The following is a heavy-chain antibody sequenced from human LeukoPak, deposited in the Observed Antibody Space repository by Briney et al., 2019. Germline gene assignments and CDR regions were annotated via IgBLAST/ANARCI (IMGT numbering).Heavy chain of an antibody. D-gene: IGHD3-10*01. V-gene: IGHV4-31*03. CDR2: MYYSGTT. CDR1: GGSISSGSYY. J-gene: IGHJ5*02. Sequence: SETLSLTCTVSGGSISSGSYYWTWIRQHPEKGLEWIGYMYYSGTTYYNPSLKSRVTMSVDTSKNQFSLKLDSVTAADTAVYYCARVLWFGDTQNWFDPWGQGTLVTVSS. CDR3: ARVLWFGDTQNWFDP.